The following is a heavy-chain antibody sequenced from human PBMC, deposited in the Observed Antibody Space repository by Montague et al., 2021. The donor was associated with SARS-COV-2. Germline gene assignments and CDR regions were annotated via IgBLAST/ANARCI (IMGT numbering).Heavy chain of an antibody. D-gene: IGHD2-8*01. J-gene: IGHJ4*02. CDR2: ISSTGSTI. CDR1: GFTFSSYE. CDR3: ASRAPTRIVLMVYAIGGYFDY. V-gene: IGHV3-48*03. Sequence: SLRLSCAASGFTFSSYEMNWVRQAPGKGLEWVSYISSTGSTIFYADSVKGRFTISRDNAKNSLYLQMNSLRAEDTAVYYCASRAPTRIVLMVYAIGGYFDYWGQGTRGTVSS.